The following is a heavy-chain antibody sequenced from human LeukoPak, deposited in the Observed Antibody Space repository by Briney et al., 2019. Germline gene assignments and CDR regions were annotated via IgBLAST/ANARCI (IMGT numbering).Heavy chain of an antibody. CDR3: TTIPARRYDILTGYHY. V-gene: IGHV3-49*04. CDR2: IRSKAYGGTT. CDR1: GFTFGDYA. Sequence: GGSLRLSCTASGFTFGDYAMSWVRQAPGKGLEWVGFIRSKAYGGTTEYAASVKGRFTISRDDSKSIAYLQMNSLKTEDTAVYYCTTIPARRYDILTGYHYWGQGTLVTVSS. J-gene: IGHJ4*02. D-gene: IGHD3-9*01.